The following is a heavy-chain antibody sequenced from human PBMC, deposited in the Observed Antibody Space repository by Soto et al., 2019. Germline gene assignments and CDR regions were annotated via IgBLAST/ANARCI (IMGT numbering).Heavy chain of an antibody. CDR1: GGSVSSGSYY. V-gene: IGHV4-61*01. Sequence: SETLSLTCTVSGGSVSSGSYYWSWIRQPPGKGLEWIGYIYYSGSTNYNPSLKSRVTISVDTSKNQFSLKLSSVTAADTAVYYCARGVVAATDYWGQGTLVTVSS. CDR3: ARGVVAATDY. CDR2: IYYSGST. D-gene: IGHD2-15*01. J-gene: IGHJ4*02.